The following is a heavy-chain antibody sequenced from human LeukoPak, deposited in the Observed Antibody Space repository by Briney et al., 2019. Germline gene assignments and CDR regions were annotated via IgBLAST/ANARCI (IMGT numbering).Heavy chain of an antibody. CDR2: INPNSGGT. V-gene: IGHV1-2*02. J-gene: IGHJ4*02. Sequence: ASVKVSCKASGYTFTGYYMHWVRQAPGQGLEWMGWINPNSGGTNYAQKFQGRVTMTRDTSISTAYMELSRLRSDDTAVYYCAANNYYGSGTQYQGDYWGQGTLVTVSS. CDR3: AANNYYGSGTQYQGDY. D-gene: IGHD3-10*01. CDR1: GYTFTGYY.